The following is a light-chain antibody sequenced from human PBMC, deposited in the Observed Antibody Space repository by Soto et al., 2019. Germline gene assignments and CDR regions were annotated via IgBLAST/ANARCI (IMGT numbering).Light chain of an antibody. CDR2: NVS. J-gene: IGKJ1*01. Sequence: DIQMTQSPSTLSASLGDRVTITCLASQSGRGSLAWYQHQPGKAPKLLIYNVSTLESEVPSRFSGFGSGRGFTLFISSLQHDDFGTYYCQQFYMGWNFGPGTKVESK. CDR3: QQFYMGWN. CDR1: QSGRGS. V-gene: IGKV1-5*01.